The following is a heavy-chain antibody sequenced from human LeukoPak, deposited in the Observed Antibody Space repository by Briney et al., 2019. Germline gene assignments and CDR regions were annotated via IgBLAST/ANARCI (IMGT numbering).Heavy chain of an antibody. V-gene: IGHV4-34*01. CDR1: GGSFSGYY. Sequence: PSETLSLTCAVDGGSFSGYYWSWIRQPPGKGREWMGEINHSGSTNYNPSLKSRVTISVDTSKTQFSLKLSSVTAAATAGYYCVRNKRKYDSSGYTLGGTDYWGQGTLVSVSS. J-gene: IGHJ4*02. D-gene: IGHD3-22*01. CDR2: INHSGST. CDR3: VRNKRKYDSSGYTLGGTDY.